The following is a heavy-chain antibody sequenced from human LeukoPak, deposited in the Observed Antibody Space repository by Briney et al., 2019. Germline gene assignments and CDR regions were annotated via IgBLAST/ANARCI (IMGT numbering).Heavy chain of an antibody. J-gene: IGHJ4*02. D-gene: IGHD3-16*01. CDR2: IYTSGRT. V-gene: IGHV4-59*10. CDR1: GGSISSYY. CDR3: ARLSTVITSFDY. Sequence: SETLSLTCGVSGGSISSYYWSWIRQPAGKGLEWIGRIYTSGRTYYNPSLKSRVSMSVDTSKNQFSLKLSSVTAADTAVYYCARLSTVITSFDYWGQGTLVTVSS.